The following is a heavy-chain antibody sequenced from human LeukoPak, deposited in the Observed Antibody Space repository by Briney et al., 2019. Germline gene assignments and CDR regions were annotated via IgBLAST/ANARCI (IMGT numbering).Heavy chain of an antibody. CDR2: INHSGST. D-gene: IGHD3-10*01. V-gene: IGHV4-34*01. J-gene: IGHJ4*02. Sequence: SETLSLTCAVYGGSFSGYYWSWIRQPPGKGLEWIGEINHSGSTNYNPSLKSRVTISVDTSKNQFSLKLSSVTAADTAVYYCARGQGVKLAPNFDYWGQGTLVTVSP. CDR1: GGSFSGYY. CDR3: ARGQGVKLAPNFDY.